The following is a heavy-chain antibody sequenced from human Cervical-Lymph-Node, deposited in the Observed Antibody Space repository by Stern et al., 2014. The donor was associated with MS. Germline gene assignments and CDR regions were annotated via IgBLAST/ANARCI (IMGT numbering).Heavy chain of an antibody. CDR2: ISLDDDK. CDR1: GFSVATAGVG. Sequence: QITLKESGPTLVKPTQTVTLTCTLSGFSVATAGVGVGWIRQPPGKALEWLVLISLDDDKLYSPSLKNRLAIIKDTSKNQVVLTMTNVDPVDTATYYCAHSRVKYCRGGTCYSSLFDYWGQGTLVTVSS. J-gene: IGHJ4*02. D-gene: IGHD2-15*01. CDR3: AHSRVKYCRGGTCYSSLFDY. V-gene: IGHV2-5*02.